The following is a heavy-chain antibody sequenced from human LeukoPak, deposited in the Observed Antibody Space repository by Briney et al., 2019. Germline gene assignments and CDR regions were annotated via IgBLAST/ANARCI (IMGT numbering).Heavy chain of an antibody. CDR1: GXTFSHYA. Sequence: PGRSLRLSCAASGXTFSHYAMHWVRQAPGKGPEWVAVISYDGNNKFYADSVKGRFTISRDNSKNTLYLQMNDLRAEDTAVYYGASGRHYYASGSPTDFDYWGQGTLVTVSS. V-gene: IGHV3-30-3*01. CDR2: ISYDGNNK. J-gene: IGHJ4*02. D-gene: IGHD3-10*01. CDR3: ASGRHYYASGSPTDFDY.